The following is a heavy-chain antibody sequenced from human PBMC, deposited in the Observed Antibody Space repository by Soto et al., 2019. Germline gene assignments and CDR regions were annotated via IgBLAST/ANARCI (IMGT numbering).Heavy chain of an antibody. CDR2: ISSSSSTI. D-gene: IGHD3-10*01. J-gene: IGHJ6*02. Sequence: LRLSCAASGFTFSSYSMNWVRRAPGKGLEWVSYISSSSSTIYYADSVKGRFTISRDNAKNSLYLQMNSLIAEDTAVYYCARDLWFVIARDYYYGMDVWGQGTTVTVSS. V-gene: IGHV3-48*01. CDR3: ARDLWFVIARDYYYGMDV. CDR1: GFTFSSYS.